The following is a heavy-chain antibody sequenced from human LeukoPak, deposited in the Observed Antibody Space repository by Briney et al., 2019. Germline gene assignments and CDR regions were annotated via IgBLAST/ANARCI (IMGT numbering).Heavy chain of an antibody. CDR2: IYWDDDK. V-gene: IGHV2-5*02. D-gene: IGHD3-10*01. CDR1: GFSLSTSGVG. J-gene: IGHJ4*02. CDR3: AHRRDGSGSYYNYYFDY. Sequence: SGPTLVKPTQTLTLTCTFSGFSLSTSGVGVGWIRQPPGKALEWLALIYWDDDKRYSPSLKSRLTITKDTSKNQVVLTMTNKDPVDTATYYCAHRRDGSGSYYNYYFDYWGQGTLVTVSS.